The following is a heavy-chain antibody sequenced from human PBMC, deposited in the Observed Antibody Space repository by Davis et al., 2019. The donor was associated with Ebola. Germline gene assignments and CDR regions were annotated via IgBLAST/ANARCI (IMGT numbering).Heavy chain of an antibody. Sequence: GESLKISCKGSGYRATSYWIGWVCQMPGKGLEWMGIINPGDSDTRYSPSFQGQVTISADKSISTAYLQWSSLKASDTAMYYCARPQYSGYLDAFDIWGQGTMVTVSS. J-gene: IGHJ3*02. CDR3: ARPQYSGYLDAFDI. V-gene: IGHV5-51*01. D-gene: IGHD5-12*01. CDR1: GYRATSYW. CDR2: INPGDSDT.